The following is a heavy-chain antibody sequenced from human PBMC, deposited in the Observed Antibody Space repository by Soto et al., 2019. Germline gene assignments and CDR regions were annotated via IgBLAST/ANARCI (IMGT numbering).Heavy chain of an antibody. D-gene: IGHD6-19*01. Sequence: QVQLVRSGGEVKKPGASVKVSCKTSGYTFINYGITWVRQAPGQGLEWMGWISTFNGNTNYAQKFQGRVTMTRDTSTTTAYMELRTLRSDDTAMYYCTTENTGTRPTVALDFWGQGTLVTVSS. V-gene: IGHV1-18*04. CDR1: GYTFINYG. CDR2: ISTFNGNT. J-gene: IGHJ4*02. CDR3: TTENTGTRPTVALDF.